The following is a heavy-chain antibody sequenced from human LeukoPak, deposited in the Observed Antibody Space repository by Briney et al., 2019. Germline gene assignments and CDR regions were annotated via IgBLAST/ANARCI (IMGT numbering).Heavy chain of an antibody. J-gene: IGHJ4*02. V-gene: IGHV1-69*01. CDR1: SYX. CDR3: ALGDSGYDLNHDY. D-gene: IGHD5-12*01. CDR2: IIPIFGTA. Sequence: SYXISWVRQAPXQGLEWMGGIIPIFGTANYAQKFQGRVTITADESTSTAYMELSSLRSEDTAVYYCALGDSGYDLNHDYWGQGTLVTVSS.